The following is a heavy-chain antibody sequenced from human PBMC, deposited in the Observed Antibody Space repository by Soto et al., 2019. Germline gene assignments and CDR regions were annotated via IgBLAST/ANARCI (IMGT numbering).Heavy chain of an antibody. D-gene: IGHD4-17*01. J-gene: IGHJ1*01. CDR2: ISYDGSSK. CDR1: GFTFSNYG. Sequence: QVQLVESGGGVVQPGRSLRLSCAASGFTFSNYGMHWVRQAPGKGLEWGALISYDGSSKDYADSVKGRFTISRDNSKSTLDLQMNSLRVEETAVYYWARGGYGDSHAEYFQHWGQGTLVTVSS. CDR3: ARGGYGDSHAEYFQH. V-gene: IGHV3-30-3*01.